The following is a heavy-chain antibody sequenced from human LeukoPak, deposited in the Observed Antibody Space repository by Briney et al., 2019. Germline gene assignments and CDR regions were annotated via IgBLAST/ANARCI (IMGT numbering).Heavy chain of an antibody. CDR3: ARGIGDFWSGYYKTLDY. CDR2: IRYDGSNK. CDR1: GFTFSSYG. Sequence: PGGSLRLSCAASGFTFSSYGMHWVRQAPGKGLEWVAFIRYDGSNKYYADSVKGRFTISRDNSKNTLYLQMNSLRAEDTAVYYCARGIGDFWSGYYKTLDYWGQGTLVTVSS. J-gene: IGHJ4*02. V-gene: IGHV3-30*02. D-gene: IGHD3-3*01.